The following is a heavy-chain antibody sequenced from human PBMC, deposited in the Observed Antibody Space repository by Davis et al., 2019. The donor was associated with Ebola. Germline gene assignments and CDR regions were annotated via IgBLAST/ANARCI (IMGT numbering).Heavy chain of an antibody. J-gene: IGHJ4*02. CDR3: ASGEFVDF. CDR1: GYSFTKYY. CDR2: INPSIGNT. D-gene: IGHD7-27*01. V-gene: IGHV1-46*01. Sequence: ASVKVSCKASGYSFTKYYIHWVRQAPGQGLEWMGLINPSIGNTSLAQKFQGRLTLTRDTSTNTVHMDLSSLKSDDTAIYYCASGEFVDFWGQGTLLTVSS.